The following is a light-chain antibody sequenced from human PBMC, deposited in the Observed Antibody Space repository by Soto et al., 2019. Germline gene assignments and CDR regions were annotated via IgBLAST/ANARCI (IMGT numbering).Light chain of an antibody. Sequence: QSALTQPASLSGSPGQSITISCTGTSRDLGDYYYVSWYQQRPGKAPRLLIYEVTNRPSGISDRFSGSKSGSTASLTISGVQAEDESDYYCSTYASGPPFLFGGGTKLTVL. CDR1: SRDLGDYYY. CDR2: EVT. CDR3: STYASGPPFL. V-gene: IGLV2-14*01. J-gene: IGLJ3*02.